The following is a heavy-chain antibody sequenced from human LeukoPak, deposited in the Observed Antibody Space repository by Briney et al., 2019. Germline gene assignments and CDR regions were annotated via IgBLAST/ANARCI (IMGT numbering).Heavy chain of an antibody. CDR3: AKDHAGSGRAFEY. CDR1: GFTFRVSG. CDR2: MSSDGIKS. Sequence: SGTSLRLSCATSGFTFRVSGVHWVRQAPGKGLEWVALMSSDGIKSYYADSVKGRFTVSRDTSKDIVYLQMNSLSADDTGIYYCAKDHAGSGRAFEYWGQGTLLTVSS. J-gene: IGHJ4*02. D-gene: IGHD3-10*01. V-gene: IGHV3-30*04.